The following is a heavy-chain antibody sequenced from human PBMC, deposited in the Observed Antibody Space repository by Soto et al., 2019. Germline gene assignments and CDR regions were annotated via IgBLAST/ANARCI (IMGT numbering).Heavy chain of an antibody. CDR1: GYTFTSYA. Sequence: ASVKVSCKASGYTFTSYAMHWVRQAPGQRLEWMGWINAGNGNTKYSQKFQGRVTITRDASASTAYMELSSLRFEDTAVYFCATAIADDAFDIWGRGTMVTVSS. CDR3: ATAIADDAFDI. D-gene: IGHD2-2*01. V-gene: IGHV1-3*01. J-gene: IGHJ3*02. CDR2: INAGNGNT.